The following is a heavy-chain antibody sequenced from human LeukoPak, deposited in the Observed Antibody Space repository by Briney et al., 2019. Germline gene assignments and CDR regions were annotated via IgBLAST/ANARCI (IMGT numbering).Heavy chain of an antibody. Sequence: GGSLRLSCAASGFTVSNNYMSWVRQAPGKGLEWVSIIYSGGSTYYADSVKGRFTISRDNSKNTLHLQMKSLRADDTAVYYCARDGMGGVKAFDIWGQGTMVTVSS. CDR3: ARDGMGGVKAFDI. CDR2: IYSGGST. D-gene: IGHD1-26*01. V-gene: IGHV3-53*01. J-gene: IGHJ3*02. CDR1: GFTVSNNY.